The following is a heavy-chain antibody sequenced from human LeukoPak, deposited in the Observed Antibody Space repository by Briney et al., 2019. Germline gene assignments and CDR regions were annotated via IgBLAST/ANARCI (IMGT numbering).Heavy chain of an antibody. CDR3: ARCPSSSWKENWFDP. V-gene: IGHV1-69*13. J-gene: IGHJ5*02. CDR1: GGTFSSYA. Sequence: SVKVSCKASGGTFSSYAISWLRQAPGQGLEWMGGIIPIFGTANYAQKFQGRVTITADESTSPAYMELSSLRSEDTAVYYCARCPSSSWKENWFDPWGQGTLVTVSS. CDR2: IIPIFGTA. D-gene: IGHD6-13*01.